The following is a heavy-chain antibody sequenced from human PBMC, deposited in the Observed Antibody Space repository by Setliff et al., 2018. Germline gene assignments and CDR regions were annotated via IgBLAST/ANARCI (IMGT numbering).Heavy chain of an antibody. J-gene: IGHJ4*02. Sequence: SETLSLTCTVSGGSVGNSHYYWSWIRQHPGKGLEWIGYIYYSGSTNHNPSLKSRVTISLDTSKNQFSLKLTSVTAADTAVYYCARTGTYRYFDYWGQGTRVTVSS. CDR3: ARTGTYRYFDY. V-gene: IGHV4-61*01. CDR2: IYYSGST. D-gene: IGHD1-1*01. CDR1: GGSVGNSHYY.